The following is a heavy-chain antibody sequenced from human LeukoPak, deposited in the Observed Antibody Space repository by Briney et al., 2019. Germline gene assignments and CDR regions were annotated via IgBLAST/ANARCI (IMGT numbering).Heavy chain of an antibody. V-gene: IGHV3-74*01. CDR3: ARDSHYYGSGSPPRFDY. CDR1: GFTFSSYW. CDR2: VNGDGSSA. J-gene: IGHJ4*02. Sequence: GGSLRLSCAASGFTFSSYWMHWVRQAPGKGLVWVSRVNGDGSSANYADSVKGRFTVSRDNAKNTLYLQMNSLRSEDTAVYYCARDSHYYGSGSPPRFDYWGQGTLVTVSS. D-gene: IGHD3-10*01.